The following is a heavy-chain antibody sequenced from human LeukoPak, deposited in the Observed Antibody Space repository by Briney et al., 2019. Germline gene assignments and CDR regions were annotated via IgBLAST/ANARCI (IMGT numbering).Heavy chain of an antibody. V-gene: IGHV1-2*06. CDR3: ARVRGNSCDY. Sequence: ASVSVSCKNSGYTLSDYYMHWVRQAPGQGLEWMGRIRVDTGETDSPQKFQGRVTMTRDTSINTAYMKLSRLTFDDTARYFCARVRGNSCDYWGQGTLVTDSS. CDR2: IRVDTGET. D-gene: IGHD6-13*01. CDR1: GYTLSDYY. J-gene: IGHJ4*02.